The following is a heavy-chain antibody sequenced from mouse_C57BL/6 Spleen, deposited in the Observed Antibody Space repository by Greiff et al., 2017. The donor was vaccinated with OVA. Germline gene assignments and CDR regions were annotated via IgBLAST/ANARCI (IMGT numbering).Heavy chain of an antibody. Sequence: VKLVESGPGLVAPSQSLSITCTVSGFSLTSYGVHWVRQPPGKGLEWLVVIWSDGSTTYNSALKSRLSISKDNSKSQVFLKMNSLQTDDTAMYYCARQDDGYYDYAMDYWGQGTSVTVSS. CDR3: ARQDDGYYDYAMDY. CDR2: IWSDGST. V-gene: IGHV2-6-1*01. CDR1: GFSLTSYG. J-gene: IGHJ4*01. D-gene: IGHD2-3*01.